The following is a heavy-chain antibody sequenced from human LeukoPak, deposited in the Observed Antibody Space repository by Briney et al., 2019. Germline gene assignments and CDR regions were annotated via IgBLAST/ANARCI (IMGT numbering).Heavy chain of an antibody. CDR3: AKDRRGAIVAVGLIDF. J-gene: IGHJ4*02. Sequence: GGSLRLSCAASGFTFRSYGMHWVRQAPGKGLEWVAVISYDGSNKYYANSVKGRFTISRDNSRNTLYLQMNSLRAEDTAVYYCAKDRRGAIVAVGLIDFWGQGALVTVSS. CDR1: GFTFRSYG. V-gene: IGHV3-30*18. D-gene: IGHD6-13*01. CDR2: ISYDGSNK.